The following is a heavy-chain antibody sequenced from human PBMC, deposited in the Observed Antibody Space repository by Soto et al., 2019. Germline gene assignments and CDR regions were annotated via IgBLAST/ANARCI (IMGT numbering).Heavy chain of an antibody. CDR3: ARVSCSGGSCYPHFDY. CDR1: GGSISSYY. D-gene: IGHD2-15*01. J-gene: IGHJ4*02. Sequence: SETLSLTCTVSGGSISSYYWSWIRQPPGKGLEWIGYIYYSGSTNYNPSLKSRVTISVDTSKNQFSLKLSSVTAADTAVYYCARVSCSGGSCYPHFDYWGQGTLVTVSS. CDR2: IYYSGST. V-gene: IGHV4-59*01.